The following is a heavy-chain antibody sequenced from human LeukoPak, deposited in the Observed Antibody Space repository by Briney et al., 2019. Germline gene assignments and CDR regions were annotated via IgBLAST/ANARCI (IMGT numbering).Heavy chain of an antibody. CDR3: ARCLSPVGAFCYFDY. D-gene: IGHD1-26*01. CDR1: IFTFNNYA. CDR2: ISGSGDST. V-gene: IGHV3-23*01. Sequence: GGSLRLSCAASIFTFNNYAMNWVRQAPGKGLKWVSSISGSGDSTYYADSVKGRFTISRDNSKNTVYLQMNSLRAEDTAVYYCARCLSPVGAFCYFDYWGQGTLVTVSS. J-gene: IGHJ4*02.